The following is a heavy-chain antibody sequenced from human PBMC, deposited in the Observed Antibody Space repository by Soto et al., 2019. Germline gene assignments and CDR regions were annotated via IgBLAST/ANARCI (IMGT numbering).Heavy chain of an antibody. D-gene: IGHD2-2*01. J-gene: IGHJ5*02. CDR1: GGSISNYY. V-gene: IGHV4-59*01. Sequence: QVQLQESGPGLVKPSETLSLTCTVSGGSISNYYWSWIRQPPGKGLEWIGYIYYSGSTNYNPSLKSRVTITVDASKNQFSLTLSSVTAADTAVYYCARHSSSTRGWFDPWGQGTLVTVSS. CDR3: ARHSSSTRGWFDP. CDR2: IYYSGST.